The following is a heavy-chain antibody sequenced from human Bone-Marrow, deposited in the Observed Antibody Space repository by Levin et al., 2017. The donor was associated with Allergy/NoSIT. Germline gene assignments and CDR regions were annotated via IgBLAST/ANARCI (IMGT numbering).Heavy chain of an antibody. Sequence: TASETLSLTCTVSGGSISSGGYYWSWIRQHPGKGLEWIGYIYYSGSTYYNPSLKSRVTISVDTSKNQFSLKLSSVTAADTAVYYCARAGLTGVWYFDLWGRGTLVTVSS. CDR1: GGSISSGGYY. D-gene: IGHD3-10*01. CDR2: IYYSGST. J-gene: IGHJ2*01. V-gene: IGHV4-31*03. CDR3: ARAGLTGVWYFDL.